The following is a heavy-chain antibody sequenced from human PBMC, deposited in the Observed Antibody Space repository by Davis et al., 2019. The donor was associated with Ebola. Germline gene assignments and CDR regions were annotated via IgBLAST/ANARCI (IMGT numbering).Heavy chain of an antibody. Sequence: SRKRSGYSFTRYWIGWLRQLPGKGLEWMGIIYPVDSDTRYSPSFQGQVTFSVDKSIRTAYLQWSSLKASDTAMYYCARDGGTSGWYSDWGQGTLVTVSS. V-gene: IGHV5-51*01. CDR3: ARDGGTSGWYSD. J-gene: IGHJ4*02. D-gene: IGHD6-19*01. CDR2: IYPVDSDT. CDR1: GYSFTRYW.